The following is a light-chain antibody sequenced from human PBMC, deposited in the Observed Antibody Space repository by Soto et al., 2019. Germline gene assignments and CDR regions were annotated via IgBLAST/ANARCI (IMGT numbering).Light chain of an antibody. Sequence: QSVLTQPPSASGSPGQSVTISCTGTSSDVGGYNYVSWYQHHPGKAPKLMVPEVSKRPSGVPDRFSGSKSGNTASLTVSGLQAEDEADYYCSSYAGNNNPYVFGTGTKVTVL. J-gene: IGLJ1*01. CDR3: SSYAGNNNPYV. CDR1: SSDVGGYNY. V-gene: IGLV2-8*01. CDR2: EVS.